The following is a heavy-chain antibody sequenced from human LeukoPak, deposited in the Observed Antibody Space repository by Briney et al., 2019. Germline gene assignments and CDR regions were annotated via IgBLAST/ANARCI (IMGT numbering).Heavy chain of an antibody. CDR3: ARDKAAAGHNWFDP. CDR2: IYYSGST. Sequence: SETLSLTCTVSGGSVSSYCWSWIRQPPGKGLEWIGYIYYSGSTNYNPSLKSRVTISVDTSKNQFSLKLSSVTAADTAVYYCARDKAAAGHNWFDPWGQGTLVTVSS. CDR1: GGSVSSYC. V-gene: IGHV4-59*02. D-gene: IGHD6-13*01. J-gene: IGHJ5*02.